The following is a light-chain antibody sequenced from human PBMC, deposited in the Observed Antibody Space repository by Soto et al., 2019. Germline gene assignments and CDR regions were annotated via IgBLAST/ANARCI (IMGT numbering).Light chain of an antibody. CDR3: QQYGDSPRT. CDR1: QSVSRSY. J-gene: IGKJ4*01. Sequence: EIVLTQSPGTLSLSPGERATLSCRASQSVSRSYLAWYQQKPGQAPRLLIYGASSRATGIPDRFSGSGSGRDFTLTISRLEPEDFAVYYCQQYGDSPRTFGGGTKVEIK. V-gene: IGKV3-20*01. CDR2: GAS.